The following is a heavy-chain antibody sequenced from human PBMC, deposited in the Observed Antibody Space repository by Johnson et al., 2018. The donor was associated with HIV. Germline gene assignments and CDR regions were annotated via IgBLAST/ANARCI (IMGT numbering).Heavy chain of an antibody. Sequence: VQLVESGGGVVRPGGSLRLSCAASGFNFDDYGMSWVRQAPGKGLEWVSGITWNGGSTGYADSVQCRFTISRDNAKNSLYLQMNSLRAEDTAVYYCAREGAMALHGAFDIWGQGTMVTVSS. V-gene: IGHV3-20*04. J-gene: IGHJ3*02. CDR3: AREGAMALHGAFDI. CDR2: ITWNGGST. D-gene: IGHD5-18*01. CDR1: GFNFDDYG.